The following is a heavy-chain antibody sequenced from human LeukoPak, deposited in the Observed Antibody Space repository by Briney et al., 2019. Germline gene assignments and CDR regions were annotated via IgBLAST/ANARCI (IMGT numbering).Heavy chain of an antibody. V-gene: IGHV4-59*08. Sequence: SETLSLTCTVSGGSMSSYYWSWIRQPPGQGLEWIGYMYSSGSVNYNPSLKSRVTISVDTSKNQFSLKVSSVTAADTAVYYCARAPVPAASFDPWGQGTLVTVSS. J-gene: IGHJ5*02. CDR3: ARAPVPAASFDP. CDR1: GGSMSSYY. D-gene: IGHD2-2*01. CDR2: MYSSGSV.